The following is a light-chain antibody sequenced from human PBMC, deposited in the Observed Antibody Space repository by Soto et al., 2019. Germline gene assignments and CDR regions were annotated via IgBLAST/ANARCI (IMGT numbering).Light chain of an antibody. Sequence: QSALTQPASVSGSPGQSITISCTGTSSDVGAFNFVSWHQQHPGKAPKLMIYNVYDRPSGVSYRFSGSKYGNTASLTISGLQGEDEADYYCSSYTVSRTYVSGTGTMLTVL. V-gene: IGLV2-14*03. J-gene: IGLJ1*01. CDR3: SSYTVSRTYV. CDR1: SSDVGAFNF. CDR2: NVY.